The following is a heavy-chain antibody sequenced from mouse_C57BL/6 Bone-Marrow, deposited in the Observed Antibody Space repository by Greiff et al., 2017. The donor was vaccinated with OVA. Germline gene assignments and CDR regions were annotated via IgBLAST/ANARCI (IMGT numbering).Heavy chain of an antibody. Sequence: VQLQQSGAELVRPGASVKLSCTASGFNIKDDYMHWVKQRPVQGLEWIGWIDPENGDTEYASKFQGKATITADTSSNTAYLQLSSLTSEDTAVYYCLAYYFDYWGQGTTLTVSS. J-gene: IGHJ2*01. V-gene: IGHV14-4*01. CDR3: LAYYFDY. CDR2: IDPENGDT. D-gene: IGHD6-1*01. CDR1: GFNIKDDY.